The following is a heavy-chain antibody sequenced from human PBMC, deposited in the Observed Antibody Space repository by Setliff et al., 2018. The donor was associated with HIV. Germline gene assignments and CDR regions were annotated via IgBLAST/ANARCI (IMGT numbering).Heavy chain of an antibody. V-gene: IGHV4-59*11. Sequence: PSETLSLTCTVSGVSISSHYWSWIRQPPGKGLEWIGYIYNSGRTNYNPSLTSRVTISVDTSKNQFSLKLSSVTAADTAVYYCARLWLRGPPTWGQGTMVTVSS. CDR1: GVSISSHY. CDR2: IYNSGRT. J-gene: IGHJ3*01. CDR3: ARLWLRGPPT. D-gene: IGHD5-12*01.